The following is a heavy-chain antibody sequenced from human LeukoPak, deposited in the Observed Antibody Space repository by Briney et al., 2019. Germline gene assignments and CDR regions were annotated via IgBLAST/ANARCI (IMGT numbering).Heavy chain of an antibody. CDR3: AKDSGSSLVPEDI. V-gene: IGHV3-23*01. D-gene: IGHD6-6*01. Sequence: GGSLRLSCAASGFTFSSNAMSWVRQAPGKGLEWVSAISGSGGSTYYADSVKGRFTISRDNSKNTLYLQMNSLRAEDTAVYYCAKDSGSSLVPEDIWGQGTMVTVSS. J-gene: IGHJ3*02. CDR1: GFTFSSNA. CDR2: ISGSGGST.